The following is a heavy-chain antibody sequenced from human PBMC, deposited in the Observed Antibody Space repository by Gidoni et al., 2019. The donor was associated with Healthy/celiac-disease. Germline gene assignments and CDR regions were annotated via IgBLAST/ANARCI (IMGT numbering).Heavy chain of an antibody. Sequence: EVQLLESGGGLVQPGGSLRLPCSASGFTFSSYAMSWVRQAPGKGLVWVSAISGSGGSTYYADSVKGRFTISRDNSKNTLYLQMNSLRAEDTAVYYCAKDRVRPNDYGDYGPELFDYWGQGTLVTVSS. CDR2: ISGSGGST. J-gene: IGHJ4*02. CDR1: GFTFSSYA. V-gene: IGHV3-23*01. CDR3: AKDRVRPNDYGDYGPELFDY. D-gene: IGHD4-17*01.